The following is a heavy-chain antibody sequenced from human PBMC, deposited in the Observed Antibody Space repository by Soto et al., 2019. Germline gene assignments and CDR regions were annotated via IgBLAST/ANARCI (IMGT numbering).Heavy chain of an antibody. V-gene: IGHV3-23*01. D-gene: IGHD3-3*01. Sequence: GGSLRLSCAASGFTFSSYAMSWVRQAPGKGLEWVSAISGSGGSTYYADSVKGRFTISRDNSKNTLYLQMNSLRAEDTAVYYCAKSVLRFLEWLSVQVGMDVWGQGTTVTVSS. CDR2: ISGSGGST. CDR3: AKSVLRFLEWLSVQVGMDV. J-gene: IGHJ6*02. CDR1: GFTFSSYA.